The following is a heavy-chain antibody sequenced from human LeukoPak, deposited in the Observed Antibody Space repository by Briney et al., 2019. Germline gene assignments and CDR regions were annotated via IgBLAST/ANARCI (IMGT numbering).Heavy chain of an antibody. CDR2: IFRSGGTT. V-gene: IGHV3-48*03. J-gene: IGHJ4*02. CDR1: GFTFSSYE. D-gene: IGHD3-10*01. Sequence: GGSLRLSCAASGFTFSSYEMNWVRQAPGKGLEWVSYIFRSGGTTYYADSVKGRFTISRDNAKNSLYLQMNSLRAEDTALYYCVRDGIRDIPGVITIRYDYWGQGTLVTVSS. CDR3: VRDGIRDIPGVITIRYDY.